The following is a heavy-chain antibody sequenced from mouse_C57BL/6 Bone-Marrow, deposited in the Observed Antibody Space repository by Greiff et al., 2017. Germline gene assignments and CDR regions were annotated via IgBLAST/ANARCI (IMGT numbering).Heavy chain of an antibody. CDR3: ARSGVNAGRVGYYYAMDY. Sequence: QVQLQQPGTELVKPGASVKLSCKASGYTFTSYWMHWVKQRPGQGLEWIGNINPSNGGTNYNEKFKSKATLTVDKSSSTAYMQRSSLTSEAAAVYYCARSGVNAGRVGYYYAMDYWGQGTSVTVSS. CDR1: GYTFTSYW. J-gene: IGHJ4*01. D-gene: IGHD1-1*02. V-gene: IGHV1-53*01. CDR2: INPSNGGT.